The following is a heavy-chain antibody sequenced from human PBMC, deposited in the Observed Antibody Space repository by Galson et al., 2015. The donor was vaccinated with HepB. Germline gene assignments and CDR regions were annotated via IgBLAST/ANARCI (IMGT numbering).Heavy chain of an antibody. J-gene: IGHJ5*02. CDR3: ARLIVGASNWFDP. V-gene: IGHV5-51*01. CDR1: GYNFNNHW. CDR2: IYPGDSDT. Sequence: QSGAEVKKPGESLKISCKGSGYNFNNHWIGWVRQMPGKGLEWMGIIYPGDSDTRYRPSFQGQVTISADRSISTAYLQWSSLKASDTAMYYCARLIVGASNWFDPWGQGTQVTVSS. D-gene: IGHD1-26*01.